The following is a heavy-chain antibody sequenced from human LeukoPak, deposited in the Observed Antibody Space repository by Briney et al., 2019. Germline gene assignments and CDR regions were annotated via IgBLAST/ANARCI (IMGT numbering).Heavy chain of an antibody. CDR1: GFTVSSNY. Sequence: PGGSLRLSCAASGFTVSSNYMSWVRQAPGKGLEWVSVISDSGGSTYYADSVKGRFIISRDNSKNTLYLQMNSLRAEDTAVYYCARDVVGATVDAFDIWGQGTMVTVSS. CDR3: ARDVVGATVDAFDI. V-gene: IGHV3-53*01. J-gene: IGHJ3*02. CDR2: ISDSGGST. D-gene: IGHD1-26*01.